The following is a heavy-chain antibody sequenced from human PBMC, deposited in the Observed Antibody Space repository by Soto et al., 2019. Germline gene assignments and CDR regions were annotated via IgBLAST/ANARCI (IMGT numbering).Heavy chain of an antibody. J-gene: IGHJ4*02. V-gene: IGHV3-23*01. D-gene: IGHD3-10*01. CDR1: GFTFSSYA. CDR3: AKFYYGAWGYFDY. CDR2: ISGSGDST. Sequence: EVQLLESGGGLVQPGGSLRLSCAASGFTFSSYAMSWVRQAPGKGLEWVSAISGSGDSTYYADSVNGRFTISRDISKNTLYLQMSPLRAESTAVYYCAKFYYGAWGYFDYWGQGTGVTFSS.